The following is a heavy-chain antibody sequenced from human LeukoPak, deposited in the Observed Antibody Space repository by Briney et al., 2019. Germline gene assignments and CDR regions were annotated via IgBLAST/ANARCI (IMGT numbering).Heavy chain of an antibody. J-gene: IGHJ5*02. D-gene: IGHD6-19*01. CDR3: AVVGPGYSSGWYPNWFDP. V-gene: IGHV4-34*01. CDR1: GGSFSGYY. CDR2: INHSGST. Sequence: PSETLSLTCAVYGGSFSGYYWSWIRQPPGKGLEWIGEINHSGSTNYNPSLKSRVTISVDTSKNQFSLKLSSVTAADTAVYYCAVVGPGYSSGWYPNWFDPWGQGTLVTVSS.